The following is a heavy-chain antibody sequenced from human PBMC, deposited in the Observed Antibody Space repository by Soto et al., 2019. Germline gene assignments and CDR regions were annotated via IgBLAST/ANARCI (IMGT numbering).Heavy chain of an antibody. J-gene: IGHJ4*02. CDR2: IKQDGSEK. CDR1: GFTFSSHW. Sequence: GGSLRLSCAASGFTFSSHWMSWVRQAPGKGPEWVANIKQDGSEKYYVDSVKGRFTISRDNARDSLFLQMNSLRAEDTAVYYCTTLSSTWPRDYWGQGTLVTVSS. V-gene: IGHV3-7*03. CDR3: TTLSSTWPRDY. D-gene: IGHD6-13*01.